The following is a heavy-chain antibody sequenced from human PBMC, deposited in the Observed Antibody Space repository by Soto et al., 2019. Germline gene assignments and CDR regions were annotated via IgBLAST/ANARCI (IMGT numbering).Heavy chain of an antibody. D-gene: IGHD1-26*01. CDR1: GDSFSSYA. Sequence: QVQVVQSGAEVKKPGSSVKVSCKVSGDSFSSYAISRVRQAPGQGLEWMGGIIPILTTANYAQKFQDRVTITADESTSTAYMEVSSLTSEDTAVYYCARKAGGGNYYILDFWGQGILVTVSS. V-gene: IGHV1-69*01. CDR3: ARKAGGGNYYILDF. CDR2: IIPILTTA. J-gene: IGHJ4*02.